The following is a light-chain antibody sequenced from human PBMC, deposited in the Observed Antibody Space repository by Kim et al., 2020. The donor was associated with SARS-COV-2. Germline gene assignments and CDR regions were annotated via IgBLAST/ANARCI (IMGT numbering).Light chain of an antibody. J-gene: IGLJ3*02. CDR2: VGTGGIVG. CDR1: SGYSNYK. Sequence: CTLSSGYSNYKVDWYQQRPGKGPRFVMRVGTGGIVGSKGDGIPDRFSVLGSGLNRYLTIKNIQEEDESDYHCGADHGSGSNFVLVFCGGTQLTVL. CDR3: GADHGSGSNFVLV. V-gene: IGLV9-49*01.